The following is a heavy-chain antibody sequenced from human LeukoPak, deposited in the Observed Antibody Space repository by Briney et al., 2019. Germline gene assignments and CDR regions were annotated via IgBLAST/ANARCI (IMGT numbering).Heavy chain of an antibody. CDR3: ATPWGFVRAFDY. J-gene: IGHJ4*02. V-gene: IGHV1-24*01. D-gene: IGHD3-10*01. CDR2: FEPEDGET. CDR1: GYTLTELS. Sequence: GASVKVSCKVSGYTLTELSMHWVRQAPGKGLEWMGGFEPEDGETIYAQKFQGRVTMTEDTSTDTAYMELSSLRSEDTAVYYCATPWGFVRAFDYWGQGTLVTVSS.